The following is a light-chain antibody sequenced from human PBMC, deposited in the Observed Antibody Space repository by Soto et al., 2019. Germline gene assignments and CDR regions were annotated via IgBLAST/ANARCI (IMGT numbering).Light chain of an antibody. Sequence: EIVMTQSPATLSVSPGERATLSCRASQSVSSNLAWYQQKPGQGPRLLIYGASSRATGIPDRFSGSGSGTDFTLTISSLQAEDVAVYYCQQYYSTPTFGQGTKVDIK. CDR3: QQYYSTPT. J-gene: IGKJ1*01. CDR1: QSVSSN. V-gene: IGKV3D-15*01. CDR2: GAS.